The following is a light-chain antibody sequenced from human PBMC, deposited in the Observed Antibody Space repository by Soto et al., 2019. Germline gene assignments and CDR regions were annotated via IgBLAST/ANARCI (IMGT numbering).Light chain of an antibody. CDR1: ESISRH. Sequence: DIQMTQSPSSLSASVGDRVTITCRASESISRHLNWYQQKPGKAPKLMIYAASSLQNGVPSRFSGSGSGTDFTLTISNLQPEDFATYYCQQSYSTLSITFGQGTRLEIK. CDR2: AAS. CDR3: QQSYSTLSIT. J-gene: IGKJ5*01. V-gene: IGKV1-39*01.